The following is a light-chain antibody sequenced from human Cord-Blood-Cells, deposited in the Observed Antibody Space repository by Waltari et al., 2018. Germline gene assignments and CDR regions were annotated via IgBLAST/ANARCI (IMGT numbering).Light chain of an antibody. CDR3: QSYDSSNVV. Sequence: NFMLTQPHSVSESPGKTVTISCTRSSGSIASNYVQWYQQRPGRSPTTVIYEDNQRPSGVPDRFSGSIDSSPNSASLTISGLKTEDEADYYCQSYDSSNVVFGGGTKLTVL. V-gene: IGLV6-57*01. CDR2: EDN. J-gene: IGLJ2*01. CDR1: SGSIASNY.